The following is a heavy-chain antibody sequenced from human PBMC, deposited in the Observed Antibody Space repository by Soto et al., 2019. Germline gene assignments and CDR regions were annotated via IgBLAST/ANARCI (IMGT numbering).Heavy chain of an antibody. V-gene: IGHV1-3*01. CDR2: INAGNGNT. D-gene: IGHD2-2*01. CDR3: ATPPAVGYCSSTSCPLDY. CDR1: GYTFTSYA. Sequence: ASVKVSCKASGYTFTSYAMHWVRQAPGQRLEWMEWINAGNGNTKFSQKFQGRVTITRDTSASTAYMELSSLRSEDTAVYYCATPPAVGYCSSTSCPLDYWGQGTLVTVSS. J-gene: IGHJ4*02.